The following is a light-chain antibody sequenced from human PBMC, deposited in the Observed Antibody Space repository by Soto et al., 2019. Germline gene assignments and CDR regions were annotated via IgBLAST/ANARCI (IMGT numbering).Light chain of an antibody. V-gene: IGLV2-14*01. J-gene: IGLJ1*01. CDR3: SSYTSSSTLYV. CDR1: SSDVGGYNH. CDR2: DVS. Sequence: QSVLTQPTSVSGSPGQSITISCTGASSDVGGYNHVSWYQQHPGKAPQLLIYDVSNRPSGVSNRFSGSKSGNTASLTISGLQAEDEADYYCSSYTSSSTLYVFGTGTKVTVL.